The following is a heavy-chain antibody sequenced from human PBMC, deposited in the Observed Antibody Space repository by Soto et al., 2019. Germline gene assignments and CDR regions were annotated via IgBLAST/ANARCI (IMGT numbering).Heavy chain of an antibody. CDR2: IYYSGST. CDR3: ARRYGDYVVRRHDYFDY. J-gene: IGHJ4*02. Sequence: QVQLQESGPGLVKPSQTLSLTCTVSGGSISSGGYYWSWLRQHPGMGLEWIGYIYYSGSTYYNPSLKSRVTISVDTSKNQFSLKLSSVTAADTAVYYCARRYGDYVVRRHDYFDYWGQGTLVTVSS. D-gene: IGHD4-17*01. CDR1: GGSISSGGYY. V-gene: IGHV4-31*03.